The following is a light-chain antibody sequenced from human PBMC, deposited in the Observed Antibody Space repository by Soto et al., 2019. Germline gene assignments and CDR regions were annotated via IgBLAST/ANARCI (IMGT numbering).Light chain of an antibody. Sequence: DNHMTQSPSTLSASVGDRVTITCRASQSISSWLAWYQQKPGKAPNLLIYKASSLRSGVPSRFSGSGSGTDFTLTLTSLEPEDFAVYYCHQRSNWPLTFGQGTKVDI. V-gene: IGKV1-5*03. CDR2: KAS. CDR1: QSISSW. J-gene: IGKJ1*01. CDR3: HQRSNWPLT.